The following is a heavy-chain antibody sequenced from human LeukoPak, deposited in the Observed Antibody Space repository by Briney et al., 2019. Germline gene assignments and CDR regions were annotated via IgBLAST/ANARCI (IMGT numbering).Heavy chain of an antibody. CDR1: GFTFSSYW. CDR3: ASSYYGAGSYYNVGYFDY. V-gene: IGHV3-7*03. D-gene: IGHD3-10*01. Sequence: PGGSLTLSCAASGFTFSSYWMSWVRQAPGKGLEWVAHIKQDGSEKYYVDSVRGRFIIFRDNAKNSLYLQMNSLRAEDTAVYYCASSYYGAGSYYNVGYFDYWGQGTLVTVSS. J-gene: IGHJ4*02. CDR2: IKQDGSEK.